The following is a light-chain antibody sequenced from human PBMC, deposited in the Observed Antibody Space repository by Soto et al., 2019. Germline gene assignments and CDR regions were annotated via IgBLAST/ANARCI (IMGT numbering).Light chain of an antibody. CDR3: QQYGSSIT. V-gene: IGKV3-20*01. CDR1: QSASSSY. CDR2: GAS. J-gene: IGKJ5*01. Sequence: EIVLTQSPGTLSLSPGGRATLSCRASQSASSSYLAWYQQKPGQAPRLLIYGASSRATGIPDRFSGSGSGTDFTLTINRLEPEDFAVYYCQQYGSSITFGQGTRMEIK.